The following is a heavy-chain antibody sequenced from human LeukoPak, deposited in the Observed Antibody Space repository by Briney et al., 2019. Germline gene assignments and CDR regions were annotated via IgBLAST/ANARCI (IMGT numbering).Heavy chain of an antibody. J-gene: IGHJ6*02. Sequence: PGGSLRLSCAASGFTFSSYGMHWVRQAPGKGLEWVAVISYDGSSKYYADSVKGRFTISRDNSKNTLYLQMNSLRAEDTAVYYCAKESGSYYYYYGMDVWGQGTTVTVSS. CDR3: AKESGSYYYYYGMDV. CDR1: GFTFSSYG. CDR2: ISYDGSSK. D-gene: IGHD1-26*01. V-gene: IGHV3-30*18.